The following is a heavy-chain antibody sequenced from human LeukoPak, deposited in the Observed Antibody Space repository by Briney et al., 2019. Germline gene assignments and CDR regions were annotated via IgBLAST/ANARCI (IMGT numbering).Heavy chain of an antibody. J-gene: IGHJ3*02. D-gene: IGHD2-2*01. CDR1: GGTFSSYA. Sequence: GASVKVSCKASGGTFSSYAISWVRQAPGQGLEWMGRIIPILGIANYAQKFQGRVTITADKSTSTAYMELSSLRSEDTAVYYCAVYCSSTSCPPLGDAFDIWGQGTMVTVSS. CDR2: IIPILGIA. V-gene: IGHV1-69*04. CDR3: AVYCSSTSCPPLGDAFDI.